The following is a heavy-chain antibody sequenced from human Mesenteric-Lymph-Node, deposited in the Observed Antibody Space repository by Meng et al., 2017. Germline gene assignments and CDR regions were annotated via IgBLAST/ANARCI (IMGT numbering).Heavy chain of an antibody. CDR3: ARDPYLEGDFDAFDI. CDR1: GFTFSDYY. D-gene: IGHD2-21*02. J-gene: IGHJ3*02. V-gene: IGHV3-69-1*01. Sequence: GESLKISCAASGFTFSDYYMKWVRQAPGKGLECVSSISSSRTIYYADSVKGRFTISRDNAKNSLYLQMNSLRGEDTAVYYCARDPYLEGDFDAFDIWGQGTMVTVSS. CDR2: ISSSRTI.